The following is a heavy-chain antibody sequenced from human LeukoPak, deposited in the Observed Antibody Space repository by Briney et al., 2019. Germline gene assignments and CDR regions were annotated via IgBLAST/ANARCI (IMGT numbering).Heavy chain of an antibody. V-gene: IGHV3-74*03. CDR1: GFTFSSYW. Sequence: PGGSLRLSCAASGFTFSSYWMHWVRQAPGKGLVLVSRVNSDGSSTTYADYVKGRFLISRDNAQNTLYLQMNSLRAEDPAVYYCARGSTQYSSGWYGLDYWGQGTLVTVSS. D-gene: IGHD6-19*01. CDR2: VNSDGSST. J-gene: IGHJ4*02. CDR3: ARGSTQYSSGWYGLDY.